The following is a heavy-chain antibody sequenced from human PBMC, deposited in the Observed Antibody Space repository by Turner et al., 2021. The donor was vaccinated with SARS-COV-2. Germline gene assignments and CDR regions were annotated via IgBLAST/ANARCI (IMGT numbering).Heavy chain of an antibody. D-gene: IGHD6-13*01. CDR3: ARVGVGGSSWPKDFDY. V-gene: IGHV1-69*01. J-gene: IGHJ4*02. Sequence: QVQLVQSGAEVKKPGSSVQVPCQASGGTFSTYAITWVRQAPGQGREWMGGIIPICGTANYAKKFQGKVTITADESPGTAYMGLSSLRSGEAAVYYCARVGVGGSSWPKDFDYWGQGTLVTVSS. CDR2: IIPICGTA. CDR1: GGTFSTYA.